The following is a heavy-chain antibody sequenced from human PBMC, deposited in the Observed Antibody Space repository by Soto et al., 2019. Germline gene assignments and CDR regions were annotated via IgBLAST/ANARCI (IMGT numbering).Heavy chain of an antibody. CDR1: GYTFTSYG. D-gene: IGHD3-10*01. V-gene: IGHV1-18*01. CDR3: ARVSRPHQLWFGELLSKGGGDAFDI. CDR2: ISAYNGNT. Sequence: QVQLVQSGAEVKKPGASVKVSCKASGYTFTSYGISWVRQAPGQGLEWMGWISAYNGNTNYAQKLQGRVTMTTDTSTSTAYMELRSLRSDDTAVYYCARVSRPHQLWFGELLSKGGGDAFDIWGQGTMVTVSS. J-gene: IGHJ3*02.